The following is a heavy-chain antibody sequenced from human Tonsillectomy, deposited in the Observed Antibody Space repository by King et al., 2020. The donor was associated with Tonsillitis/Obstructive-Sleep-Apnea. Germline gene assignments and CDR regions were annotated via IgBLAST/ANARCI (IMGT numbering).Heavy chain of an antibody. Sequence: TLKESGPTLVKPTQTLTLTCTFSGFSLSTSGVGVGWIRQPPGKALEWLALIYWDDDKRYSPSLKSRLTITKDTSKNQVVLTMTNMDPVDTATYYCAHCQEGYDFWSGYYYYYFDYWGQGTLVTVSS. CDR2: IYWDDDK. CDR3: AHCQEGYDFWSGYYYYYFDY. CDR1: GFSLSTSGVG. V-gene: IGHV2-5*02. D-gene: IGHD3-3*01. J-gene: IGHJ4*02.